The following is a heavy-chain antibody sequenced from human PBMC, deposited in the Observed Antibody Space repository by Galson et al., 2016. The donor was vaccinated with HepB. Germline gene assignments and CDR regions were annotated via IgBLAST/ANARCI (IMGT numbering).Heavy chain of an antibody. CDR2: IKQDGSEK. J-gene: IGHJ6*02. Sequence: SLRLSCAVSGFSFSNYWMSWVRQAPGKGLEWVANIKQDGSEKYYVEPVKGRFSISRDSVENSLYLQMNSLRAEDTAVYYCARGGRHCSGASCYYYYGMDVWGQGTTVTVSS. D-gene: IGHD2-15*01. V-gene: IGHV3-7*01. CDR1: GFSFSNYW. CDR3: ARGGRHCSGASCYYYYGMDV.